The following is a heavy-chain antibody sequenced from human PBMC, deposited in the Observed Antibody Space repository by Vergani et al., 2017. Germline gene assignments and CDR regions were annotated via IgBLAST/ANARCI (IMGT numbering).Heavy chain of an antibody. V-gene: IGHV4-31*11. Sequence: QVQLQESGPGLVKPSQTLSLTCGVSNASISSGNYYWTWIRQRPGEGLEWIGYIYYTGTTDYNPSLNTRVAISVDTSKNQFSLKLSSVTAADTAVYYCASAKVPTALGAFDVWGQGTLVTVSS. CDR3: ASAKVPTALGAFDV. J-gene: IGHJ3*01. D-gene: IGHD3-16*01. CDR1: NASISSGNYY. CDR2: IYYTGTT.